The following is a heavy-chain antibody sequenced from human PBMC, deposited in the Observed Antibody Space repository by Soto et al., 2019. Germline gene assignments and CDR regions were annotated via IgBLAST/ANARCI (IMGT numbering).Heavy chain of an antibody. CDR1: GYTFTRYT. CDR3: ARGFATGQIEP. Sequence: QVQLVQSGAEVKNPGASVKISCKASGYTFTRYTMNWVRQAPGQRPEWMGGIHPDNGNTKSSQKFQERAIITRDTTARATYMDLSSPRSEDAAVYHCARGFATGQIEPWGQGALVTVAS. CDR2: IHPDNGNT. V-gene: IGHV1-3*01. J-gene: IGHJ5*02. D-gene: IGHD3-16*01.